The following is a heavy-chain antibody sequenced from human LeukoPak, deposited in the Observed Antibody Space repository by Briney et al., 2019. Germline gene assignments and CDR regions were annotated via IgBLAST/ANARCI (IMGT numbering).Heavy chain of an antibody. J-gene: IGHJ3*02. V-gene: IGHV1-69*13. CDR1: GGTFSRYA. Sequence: GASVKVSCKASGGTFSRYAISWVRQAPGQGLEWMGGIIPIFGTPNYAQKFQGRVTITADESTSTAYMELSSLRSEDTAFYYCARNIYNNYGSSEAFESWGQGAMVTVSS. CDR3: ARNIYNNYGSSEAFES. D-gene: IGHD4-11*01. CDR2: IIPIFGTP.